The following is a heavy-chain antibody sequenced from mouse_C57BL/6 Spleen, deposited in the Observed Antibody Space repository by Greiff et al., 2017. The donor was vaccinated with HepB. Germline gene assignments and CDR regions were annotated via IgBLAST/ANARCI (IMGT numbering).Heavy chain of an antibody. CDR3: ARFYYGSSYDD. CDR1: GYTFTSYW. Sequence: VQLQQSGAELVKPGASVKLSCKASGYTFTSYWMQWVKQRPGQGLEWIGEIDPYDSYTNYNQKFKGKATLTVDTSSSTAYMQLSSLTSEDSAVYYCARFYYGSSYDDGGQGTTLTVSS. J-gene: IGHJ2*01. CDR2: IDPYDSYT. D-gene: IGHD1-1*01. V-gene: IGHV1-50*01.